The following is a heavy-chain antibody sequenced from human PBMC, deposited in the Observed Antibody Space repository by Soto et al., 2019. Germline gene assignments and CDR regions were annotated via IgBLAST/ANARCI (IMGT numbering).Heavy chain of an antibody. Sequence: GGSLRLSCAASGFFFSTYAMNWVRQAPGKGLEWVSAISNNGYDTYYAESVRGRFTISRDNSINTLYLQMSRLRTEDTAVYYCAHPRGYGVFDAVDIWGQGTMVTVSS. J-gene: IGHJ3*02. CDR1: GFFFSTYA. CDR3: AHPRGYGVFDAVDI. CDR2: ISNNGYDT. D-gene: IGHD4-17*01. V-gene: IGHV3-23*01.